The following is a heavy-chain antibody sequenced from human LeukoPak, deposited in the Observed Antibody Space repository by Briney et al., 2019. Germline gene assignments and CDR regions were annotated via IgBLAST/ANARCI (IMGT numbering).Heavy chain of an antibody. CDR2: ISSSSTTI. V-gene: IGHV3-48*04. J-gene: IGHJ4*02. CDR3: ARQFCSGGSCYSGDFFDY. D-gene: IGHD2-15*01. CDR1: GFRFTYYG. Sequence: GGSLRLSCEASGFRFTYYGMNWVRQAPGKGLEWVSYISSSSTTIYYADSVKGRFTISRDNAKNSLYLQMNSLRAEDTAVYYCARQFCSGGSCYSGDFFDYRGQGTLVTVSS.